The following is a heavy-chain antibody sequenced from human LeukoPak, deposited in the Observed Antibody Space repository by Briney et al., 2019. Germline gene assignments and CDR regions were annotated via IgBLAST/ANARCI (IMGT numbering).Heavy chain of an antibody. CDR3: ARDRRIYYYDSSGYCDY. CDR2: INHSGST. CDR1: GGSFSGYY. V-gene: IGHV4-34*01. J-gene: IGHJ4*02. D-gene: IGHD3-22*01. Sequence: KASETLSLTCAVYGGSFSGYYWSWIRQPPGKGLEWIGEINHSGSTNYNPSLKSRVTISVDTSKNQFSLKLSSVTAADTAVYYCARDRRIYYYDSSGYCDYWGQGTLVTVSS.